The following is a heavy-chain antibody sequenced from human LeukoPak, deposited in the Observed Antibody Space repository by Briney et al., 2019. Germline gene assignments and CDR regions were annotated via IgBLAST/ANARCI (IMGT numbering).Heavy chain of an antibody. CDR3: AKSPPHDFWSGYPYYYYYYMDV. CDR2: ISGSGGST. Sequence: GGSLRLSCAASGFTFSSYAMSWVRQAPGKGLEWVSAISGSGGSTYYADSVKGRFTISRGNSKNTLYLQMNSLRAEDTAVYYCAKSPPHDFWSGYPYYYYYYMDVWGKGTTVTVSS. J-gene: IGHJ6*03. CDR1: GFTFSSYA. D-gene: IGHD3-3*01. V-gene: IGHV3-23*01.